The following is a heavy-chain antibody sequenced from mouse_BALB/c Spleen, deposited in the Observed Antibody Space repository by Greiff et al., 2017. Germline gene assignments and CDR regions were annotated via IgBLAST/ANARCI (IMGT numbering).Heavy chain of an antibody. D-gene: IGHD4-1*01. CDR2: ISYSGST. CDR3: ARRDWDGGDY. CDR1: GYSITSDYA. Sequence: VQLQQSGPGLVQPSQSLSLTCTVTGYSITSDYAWNWIRQFPGNKLEWMGYISYSGSTSYNPSLKSRISITRDTSKNQFFLQLNSVTTEDTATYYCARRDWDGGDYWGQGTTLTVSS. V-gene: IGHV3-2*02. J-gene: IGHJ2*01.